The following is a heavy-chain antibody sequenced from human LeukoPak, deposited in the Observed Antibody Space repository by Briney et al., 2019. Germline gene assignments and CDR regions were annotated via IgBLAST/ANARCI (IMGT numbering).Heavy chain of an antibody. CDR3: ARHSMGENDFWSGYYPYYFDY. V-gene: IGHV5-51*01. D-gene: IGHD3-3*01. Sequence: PGESLKISRKGSGYSFTSYWIGWVRQMPGKGLEWMGIIYPGDSDTRYSPSFQGQVNISADKSISTAYLQWSSLKASDTAMYYCARHSMGENDFWSGYYPYYFDYWGQGTLVTVSS. CDR2: IYPGDSDT. CDR1: GYSFTSYW. J-gene: IGHJ4*02.